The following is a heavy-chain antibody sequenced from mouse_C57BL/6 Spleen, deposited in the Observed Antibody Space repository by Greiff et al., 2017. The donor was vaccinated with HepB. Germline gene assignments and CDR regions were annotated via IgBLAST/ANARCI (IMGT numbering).Heavy chain of an antibody. J-gene: IGHJ2*01. CDR3: AREAYGSSYDY. CDR2: IYPGDGDT. CDR1: GYAFSSSW. V-gene: IGHV1-82*01. D-gene: IGHD1-1*01. Sequence: LVKPGASVKISCKASGYAFSSSWMNWVKQRPGKGLEWIGRIYPGDGDTNYNGKFKGKATLTADKSSSTAYMQLSSLTSEDSAVYFCAREAYGSSYDYWGQGTTLTVSS.